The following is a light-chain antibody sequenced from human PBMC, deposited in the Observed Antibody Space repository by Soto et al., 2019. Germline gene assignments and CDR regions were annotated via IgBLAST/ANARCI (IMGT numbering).Light chain of an antibody. CDR3: AAGNTTLRGGV. CDR2: YDD. Sequence: QSVLTQPPSVSEAPRQRVTISCSGSSSNIGNNAVNWYQQLPGKAPKLLIYYDDLLPSGVSDRFSGSKSGTSASLAIGGLNCGEEVDYYCAAGNTTLRGGVSGGGTKLPAL. V-gene: IGLV1-36*01. J-gene: IGLJ3*02. CDR1: SSNIGNNA.